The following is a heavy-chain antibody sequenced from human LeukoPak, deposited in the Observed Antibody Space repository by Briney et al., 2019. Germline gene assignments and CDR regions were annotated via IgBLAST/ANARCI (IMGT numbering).Heavy chain of an antibody. J-gene: IGHJ4*02. D-gene: IGHD6-13*01. V-gene: IGHV3-53*01. CDR1: GLTLSTNY. CDR2: LYSGGST. CDR3: ARDAAAQQLVHYFDY. Sequence: GGSLRLSCAASGLTLSTNYMSWVRQAPGKGGEGVSLLYSGGSTYYADSVKGRFTISRDNSENMLYLQMNSLRAEDTAVYYCARDAAAQQLVHYFDYWGQGTLVTVSS.